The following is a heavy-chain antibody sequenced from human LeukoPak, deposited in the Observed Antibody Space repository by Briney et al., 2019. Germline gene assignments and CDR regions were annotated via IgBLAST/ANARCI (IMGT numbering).Heavy chain of an antibody. V-gene: IGHV4-59*01. D-gene: IGHD6-13*01. CDR1: GGSISSYY. Sequence: SETLSLTCTVSGGSISSYYWTWIRQPPGKGLEWIGYIYYSGSTNYNPSLKSRVTISVDTSKNQFSLKLSSVTAADTAVYYCARVDSSNWYEYRGYFDYWGQGTLVTVSS. CDR2: IYYSGST. J-gene: IGHJ4*02. CDR3: ARVDSSNWYEYRGYFDY.